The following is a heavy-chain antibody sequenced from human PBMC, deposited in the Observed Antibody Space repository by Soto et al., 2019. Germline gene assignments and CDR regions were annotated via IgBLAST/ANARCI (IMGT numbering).Heavy chain of an antibody. CDR3: AKSSGAVAGPYYYYGTDV. Sequence: GGSLRLSCAASGFTFSSYGMHWVRQAPGKGLEWVAVISYDGSNKYYADSVKGRFTISRDNSKNTLYLQMNSLRAEDTAVYYCAKSSGAVAGPYYYYGTDVWGQGTTVTVSS. J-gene: IGHJ6*02. CDR2: ISYDGSNK. CDR1: GFTFSSYG. V-gene: IGHV3-30*18. D-gene: IGHD6-19*01.